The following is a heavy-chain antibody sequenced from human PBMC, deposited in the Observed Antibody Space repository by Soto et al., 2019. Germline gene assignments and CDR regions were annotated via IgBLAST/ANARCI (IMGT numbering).Heavy chain of an antibody. D-gene: IGHD6-6*01. J-gene: IGHJ4*02. CDR3: AKDLEYSSSPEDY. CDR1: GFTFSSYA. V-gene: IGHV3-23*01. CDR2: ISGSGGST. Sequence: EVQLLESGGGLVQPGGSLRLSCAASGFTFSSYAMSWVRQAPGKGLEWVSAISGSGGSTYYADSVKGRFTISRDNSKNTLYLQMDSLRAEDTAVYYCAKDLEYSSSPEDYWGQGTLVTVSS.